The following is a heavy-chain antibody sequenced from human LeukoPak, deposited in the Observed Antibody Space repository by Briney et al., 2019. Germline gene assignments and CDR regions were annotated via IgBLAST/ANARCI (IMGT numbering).Heavy chain of an antibody. V-gene: IGHV3-30*04. CDR1: GSTFSSYA. J-gene: IGHJ5*02. CDR3: ARDYYDILTGHNWFDP. D-gene: IGHD3-9*01. Sequence: GGSLRLSCAASGSTFSSYAMHWVRQAPGKGLEWVAVISYDGSNKYYADSVKGRFTISRDNSKNTLYLQMNSLRAEDTAVYYCARDYYDILTGHNWFDPWGQGTLVTVSS. CDR2: ISYDGSNK.